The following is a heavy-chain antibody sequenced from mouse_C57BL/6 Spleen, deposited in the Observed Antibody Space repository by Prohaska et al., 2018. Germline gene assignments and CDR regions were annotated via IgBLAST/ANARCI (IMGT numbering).Heavy chain of an antibody. J-gene: IGHJ3*01. CDR3: ARAFAY. V-gene: IGHV1-26*01. Sequence: TDYYMNWVKQSHGKSLEWIGDINPNNGGTSYNQKFKGKATLTVDKSSSTAYMELRSLTSEDSAVYYCARAFAYWGQGTLVTVSA. CDR2: INPNNGGT. CDR1: TDYY.